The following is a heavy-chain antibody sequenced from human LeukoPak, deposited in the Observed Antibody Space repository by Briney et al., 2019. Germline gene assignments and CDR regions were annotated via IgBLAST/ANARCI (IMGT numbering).Heavy chain of an antibody. D-gene: IGHD5-18*01. CDR2: IYPGDSDT. Sequence: GESLKISCKASGYNFIYYWIGWVHQMPGIGLEWMGSIYPGDSDTSYSPSFQGQVTISADTSINTAYLQWSSLKAPDTAMYYCARRRADFNGYYYLDYWGQGTLVTVSS. J-gene: IGHJ4*02. V-gene: IGHV5-51*07. CDR1: GYNFIYYW. CDR3: ARRRADFNGYYYLDY.